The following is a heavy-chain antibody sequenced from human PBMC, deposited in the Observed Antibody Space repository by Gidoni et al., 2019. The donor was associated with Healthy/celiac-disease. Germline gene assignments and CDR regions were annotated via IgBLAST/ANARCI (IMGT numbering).Heavy chain of an antibody. CDR3: ARGLSTKQQRLVQKGARGFDI. D-gene: IGHD6-13*01. CDR2: INHSEST. Sequence: RDGLEWIGEINHSESTNYNPSLKSRVTISVDTSKNQFSLKLSSVTAADTAVYYCARGLSTKQQRLVQKGARGFDIWGQGTMVTVSS. V-gene: IGHV4-34*01. J-gene: IGHJ3*02.